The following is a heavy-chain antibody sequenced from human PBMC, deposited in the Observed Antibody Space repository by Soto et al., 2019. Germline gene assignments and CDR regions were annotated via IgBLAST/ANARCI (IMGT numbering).Heavy chain of an antibody. D-gene: IGHD5-18*01. CDR3: ARRVHSYGYL. Sequence: GXLKISFKSSGYXFSSYLIVWVRQMPGKGLEWMGIIYPGDSDTRYSPSFQGQVTISADKSISTAYLKWSSLKASDTAMYYCARRVHSYGYLWGQGTLGTVSS. V-gene: IGHV5-51*01. CDR1: GYXFSSYL. CDR2: IYPGDSDT. J-gene: IGHJ5*02.